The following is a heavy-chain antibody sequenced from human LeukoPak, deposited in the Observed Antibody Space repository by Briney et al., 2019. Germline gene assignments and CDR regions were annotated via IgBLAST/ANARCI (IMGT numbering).Heavy chain of an antibody. D-gene: IGHD2-2*01. V-gene: IGHV4-59*08. J-gene: IGHJ3*02. CDR1: GGSISSHY. Sequence: SETLSLTCTVSGGSISSHYWSWIRQPPGKGLEWIGYIEFSGSTNYNPSLKSRVTISLDASKNQLSLKVCSVTAAGTAVYYCARHQSRAKPSPSSDDAFDIWGQGTMVTVSS. CDR2: IEFSGST. CDR3: ARHQSRAKPSPSSDDAFDI.